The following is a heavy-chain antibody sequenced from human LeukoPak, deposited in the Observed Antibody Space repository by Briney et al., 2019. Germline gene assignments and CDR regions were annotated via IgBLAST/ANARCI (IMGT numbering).Heavy chain of an antibody. CDR3: ARVRVRDSSGYLGY. CDR2: INPNSGGT. J-gene: IGHJ4*02. V-gene: IGHV1-2*02. Sequence: VASVKVSCKASGYTFTGYYMHWVRQAPGQGLEWMGWINPNSGGTNYAQKFQGRVTMTRDTSISTAYMELSRLRSDDTAVYYCARVRVRDSSGYLGYWGQGTLVTVSS. CDR1: GYTFTGYY. D-gene: IGHD3-22*01.